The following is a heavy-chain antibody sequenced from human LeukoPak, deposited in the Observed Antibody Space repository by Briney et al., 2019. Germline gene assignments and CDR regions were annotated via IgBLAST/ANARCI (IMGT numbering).Heavy chain of an antibody. CDR2: ISGSGGST. Sequence: PSETLSLTCTVSGGSISSSSYYWGWVRQAPGKGLEWVSAISGSGGSTYYADSVKGRFTISRDNSKNTLYLQMNSLRAEDTAVYYCAKDHYDILTGHTYGFDYWGQGTLVTVSS. CDR3: AKDHYDILTGHTYGFDY. J-gene: IGHJ4*02. CDR1: GGSISSSSYY. V-gene: IGHV3-23*01. D-gene: IGHD3-9*01.